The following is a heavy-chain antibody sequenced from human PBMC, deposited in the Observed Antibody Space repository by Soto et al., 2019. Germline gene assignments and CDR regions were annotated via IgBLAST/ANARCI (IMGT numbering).Heavy chain of an antibody. CDR2: ISYDGSNK. Sequence: QVQLVESGGGVVQPGRSLRLSCAASGFTFSSYAMHWVRQAPGKGLEWVAVISYDGSNKYYADSVKGRFTISTDNSKNTLYLQMNSLRAEDTAVYYCASDYTAMVTFFDYWGQGTLVTVSS. CDR3: ASDYTAMVTFFDY. J-gene: IGHJ4*02. D-gene: IGHD5-18*01. V-gene: IGHV3-30-3*01. CDR1: GFTFSSYA.